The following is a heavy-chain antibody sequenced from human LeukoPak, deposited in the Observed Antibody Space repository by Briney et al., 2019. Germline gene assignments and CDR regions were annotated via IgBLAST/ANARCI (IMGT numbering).Heavy chain of an antibody. V-gene: IGHV4-59*01. Sequence: PSETLSLTCTVPGGSISSYYWSWIRQPPGKGLEGIGYIYYSWSTNYNPSLKSRVTISVYTSKNQFSLKMSSVTAADTAVYYCARDRGLKSRSSSWYWNWFDPWGQGTLVTVSS. CDR3: ARDRGLKSRSSSWYWNWFDP. J-gene: IGHJ5*02. CDR2: IYYSWST. CDR1: GGSISSYY. D-gene: IGHD6-13*01.